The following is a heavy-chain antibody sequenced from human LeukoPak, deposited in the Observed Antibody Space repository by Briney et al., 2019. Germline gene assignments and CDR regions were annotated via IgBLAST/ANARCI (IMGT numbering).Heavy chain of an antibody. CDR1: GGSINGGNYY. D-gene: IGHD3-10*01. J-gene: IGHJ6*02. Sequence: SETLSLTCTVSGGSINGGNYYWSWIRQRPGKGLEWIGHIHYSGNTYYNPSLKSQITISVDTSKNQFSLKLTSVTAADTAVYYCARDQRGVTYYYYVLDVWGQGTTVTVSS. CDR3: ARDQRGVTYYYYVLDV. CDR2: IHYSGNT. V-gene: IGHV4-31*01.